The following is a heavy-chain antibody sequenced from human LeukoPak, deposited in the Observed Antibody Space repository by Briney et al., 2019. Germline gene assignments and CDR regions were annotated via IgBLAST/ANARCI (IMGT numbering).Heavy chain of an antibody. V-gene: IGHV3-30*18. Sequence: GGSLRLSCAAFGFTFSSYVMHWVRQAPGKGLEWVAVISYDGSNKYYADSVKGRFTFSRDNSKNTLYLQMNSLRSEDTAVYYCAKGPGGYSYGYYFDYWGQGTLVTVSS. CDR3: AKGPGGYSYGYYFDY. CDR1: GFTFSSYV. CDR2: ISYDGSNK. D-gene: IGHD5-18*01. J-gene: IGHJ4*02.